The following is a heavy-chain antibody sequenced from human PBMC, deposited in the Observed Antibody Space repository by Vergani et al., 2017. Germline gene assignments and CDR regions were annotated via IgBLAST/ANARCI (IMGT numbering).Heavy chain of an antibody. Sequence: QVQLQESGPGLVKPSETLSLTCAVSGDSISSGYYWGWIRQPPGKGLEWIGSIYHSGSTYYNPSLKSRVTISVDTSKNQFSLKLSSVTAADTAVYYCASSGYSYEYYFDYWGQGTLVTVSS. J-gene: IGHJ4*02. CDR1: GDSISSGYY. CDR2: IYHSGST. CDR3: ASSGYSYEYYFDY. D-gene: IGHD5-18*01. V-gene: IGHV4-38-2*01.